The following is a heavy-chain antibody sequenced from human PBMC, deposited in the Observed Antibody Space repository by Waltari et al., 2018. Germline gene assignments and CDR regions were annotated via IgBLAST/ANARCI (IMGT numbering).Heavy chain of an antibody. J-gene: IGHJ5*02. CDR2: ISYSGSI. CDR3: ARYYYDGSGYYLDP. V-gene: IGHV4-59*11. Sequence: QVQLQESGPGLVKPSETLSLTCTVSGGSIGSHSWSWIRQPPGKGLEWIGYISYSGSINSDPSLKSRVSISGDTSKNQFSLKLSSVTAADTAVYFCARYYYDGSGYYLDPWGQGTLVTVSS. D-gene: IGHD3-22*01. CDR1: GGSIGSHS.